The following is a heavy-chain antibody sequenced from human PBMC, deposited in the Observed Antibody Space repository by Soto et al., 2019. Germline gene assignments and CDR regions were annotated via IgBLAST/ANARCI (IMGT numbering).Heavy chain of an antibody. CDR1: GFLFGSYW. CDR2: IKRDGSEK. Sequence: GGSLRLSCTASGFLFGSYWMTWVRHVPGKGLQWVANIKRDGSEKYYVDFVKGRYNITRDNADNSVFLDMNNLRVDDTATYYCARVRATDYEIDYWGQGALVTVSS. V-gene: IGHV3-7*03. D-gene: IGHD4-17*01. CDR3: ARVRATDYEIDY. J-gene: IGHJ4*02.